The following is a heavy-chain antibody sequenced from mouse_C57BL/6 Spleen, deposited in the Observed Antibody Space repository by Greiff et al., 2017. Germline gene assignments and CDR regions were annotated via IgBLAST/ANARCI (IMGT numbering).Heavy chain of an antibody. Sequence: EVKLVESGGGLVKPGGSLKLSCAASGFTFSDYGMHWVRQAPEKGLEWVAYISSGSSTIYYADTVKGRFTISRDNAKNTLFLQMTSLRSEDTAMYDCARRGAYYSNFYAMDYWGQGTSVTVSS. V-gene: IGHV5-17*01. CDR3: ARRGAYYSNFYAMDY. J-gene: IGHJ4*01. CDR1: GFTFSDYG. D-gene: IGHD2-5*01. CDR2: ISSGSSTI.